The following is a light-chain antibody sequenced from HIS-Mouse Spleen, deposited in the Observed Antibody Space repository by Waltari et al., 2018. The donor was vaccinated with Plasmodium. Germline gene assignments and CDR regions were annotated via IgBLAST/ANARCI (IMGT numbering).Light chain of an antibody. J-gene: IGLJ3*02. V-gene: IGLV3-10*01. CDR3: YSTDSSGNHRV. CDR1: ALPTNY. CDR2: EDS. Sequence: SYELTQPPSVSVSPGPTARITCPGDALPTNYPYWYQQKSGQAPVLVIYEDSKRPSGIPERFSGSSSGTMATLTISGAQVEDEADYYCYSTDSSGNHRVFGGGTKLTVL.